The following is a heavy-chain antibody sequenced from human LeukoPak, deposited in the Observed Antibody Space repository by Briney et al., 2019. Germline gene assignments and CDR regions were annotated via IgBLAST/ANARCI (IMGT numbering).Heavy chain of an antibody. V-gene: IGHV4-30-2*01. J-gene: IGHJ6*03. CDR3: ARGANWGSDYYYYYYMDV. D-gene: IGHD7-27*01. Sequence: SRTLSLTCAVSGGSISSGGYSWSWIRQPPGKGLEWIGYIYHSGSTYYNPSLKSRVTISVDRSKNQFSLKLSSVTAADTAVYYCARGANWGSDYYYYYYMDVWGKGTTVTVSS. CDR1: GGSISSGGYS. CDR2: IYHSGST.